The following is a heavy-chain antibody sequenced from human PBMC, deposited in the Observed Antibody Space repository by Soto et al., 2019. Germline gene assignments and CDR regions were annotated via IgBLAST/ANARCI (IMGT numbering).Heavy chain of an antibody. D-gene: IGHD4-4*01. CDR2: LNEDGSQT. V-gene: IGHV3-7*01. CDR3: GIDQDFSKAN. Sequence: GGSLRLSCAASGFIFSHYWMNWVRQAPGKGLEWVSNLNEDGSQTYYADSVKGRFTISRDNARNLLYLQMNNLGAHDTAVYYCGIDQDFSKANWGQGSLVTVSS. J-gene: IGHJ4*02. CDR1: GFIFSHYW.